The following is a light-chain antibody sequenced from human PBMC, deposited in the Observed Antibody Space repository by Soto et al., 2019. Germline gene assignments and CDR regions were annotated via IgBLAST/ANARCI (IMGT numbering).Light chain of an antibody. V-gene: IGKV1-5*01. CDR2: AAS. Sequence: DIQMHRCGTTLSSSVAHRDTITCRASQSIGNWLAWCQQKPGKAPKLLIYAASTLQSGVPSRFSGSGSGTDFTLTISSLQPEDFATYYCQQLERYPSTFAGGTKVDIK. CDR3: QQLERYPST. CDR1: QSIGNW. J-gene: IGKJ4*01.